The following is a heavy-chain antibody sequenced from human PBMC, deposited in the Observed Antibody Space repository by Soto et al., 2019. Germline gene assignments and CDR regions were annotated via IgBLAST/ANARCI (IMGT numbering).Heavy chain of an antibody. Sequence: QVQLQESGPGLVKPSQTLSLTCTASGGSISSGDDFWTWIRQPPGKGLEWIGYIYYSGSTYYNPSLKSRLTRSVDTSTNQFSLKLGSVTAADTAVYYCARDRAKWKDYYYYGMDVWGQGTAVTVSS. CDR1: GGSISSGDDF. D-gene: IGHD1-20*01. CDR2: IYYSGST. CDR3: ARDRAKWKDYYYYGMDV. J-gene: IGHJ6*02. V-gene: IGHV4-30-4*01.